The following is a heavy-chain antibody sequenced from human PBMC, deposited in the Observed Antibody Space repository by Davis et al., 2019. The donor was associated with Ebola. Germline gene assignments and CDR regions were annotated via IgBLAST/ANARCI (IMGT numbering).Heavy chain of an antibody. J-gene: IGHJ5*02. CDR1: GFTFSDYY. CDR2: IYYSGST. D-gene: IGHD3-3*01. CDR3: ARGYYDGRGWFDP. V-gene: IGHV4-59*12. Sequence: ESLKISCAASGFTFSDYYMTWIRQAPGKGLEWIGYIYYSGSTNYNPSLKSRVTISVDRSKNQFSLKLSSVTAADTAVYYCARGYYDGRGWFDPWGQGTLVTVSS.